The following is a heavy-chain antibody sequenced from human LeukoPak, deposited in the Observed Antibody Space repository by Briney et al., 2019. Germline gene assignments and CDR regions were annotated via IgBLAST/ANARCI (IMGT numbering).Heavy chain of an antibody. Sequence: GSLRLSCAASGFASSSYSMNWVRQAPGKGLEWVSSISSSSSYIYYADSVKGRFTISRDNAKNSLYLQMNSLRAEDTAVYYCARGGGGGMDVWGQGTTVTVSS. CDR3: ARGGGGGMDV. CDR1: GFASSSYS. CDR2: ISSSSSYI. V-gene: IGHV3-21*01. J-gene: IGHJ6*02. D-gene: IGHD2-15*01.